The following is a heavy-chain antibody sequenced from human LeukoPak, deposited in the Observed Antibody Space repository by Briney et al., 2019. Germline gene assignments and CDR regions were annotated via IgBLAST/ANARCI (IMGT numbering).Heavy chain of an antibody. CDR2: ISAYNGNT. Sequence: GASVKVSCKASGYTFTSYGISWVRQAPGQGLEWMGWISAYNGNTNYAQKFQGRVTMTEDTSTDTAYMELSSLRSEDTAVYYCATVWNYDYDDPEYYFDYWGQGTLVTVSS. CDR3: ATVWNYDYDDPEYYFDY. V-gene: IGHV1-18*01. CDR1: GYTFTSYG. J-gene: IGHJ4*02. D-gene: IGHD1-7*01.